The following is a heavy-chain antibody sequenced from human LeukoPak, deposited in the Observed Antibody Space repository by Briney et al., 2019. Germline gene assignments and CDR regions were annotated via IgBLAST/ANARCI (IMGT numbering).Heavy chain of an antibody. CDR2: TIPIFGTP. Sequence: ASVTVSFKASGGTFIIYAISWVRQAPGQGREWMGGTIPIFGTPNYAQKFQGRVTITTDESTSTAYMELSSLRSEDTAVYYCARDKKKADYDFWSGYSQFDYWGQGTLVTVSS. V-gene: IGHV1-69*05. CDR3: ARDKKKADYDFWSGYSQFDY. D-gene: IGHD3-3*01. J-gene: IGHJ4*02. CDR1: GGTFIIYA.